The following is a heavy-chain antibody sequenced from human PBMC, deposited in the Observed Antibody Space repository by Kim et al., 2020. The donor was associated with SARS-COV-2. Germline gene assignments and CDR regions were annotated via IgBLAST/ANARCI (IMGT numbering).Heavy chain of an antibody. D-gene: IGHD3-3*01. CDR3: ASKGYDFWSGYSLDAFDI. CDR1: GYTFTSYD. J-gene: IGHJ3*02. Sequence: ASVKVSCKASGYTFTSYDINWVRQATGQGLEWMGWMNPNSGNTGYAQKFQGRVTMTRNTSISTAYMELSSLRSEDTAVYYCASKGYDFWSGYSLDAFDIWGQGTMVTVSS. V-gene: IGHV1-8*01. CDR2: MNPNSGNT.